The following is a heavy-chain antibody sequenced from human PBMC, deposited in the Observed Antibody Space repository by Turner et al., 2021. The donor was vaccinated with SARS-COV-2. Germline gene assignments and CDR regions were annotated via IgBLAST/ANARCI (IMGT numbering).Heavy chain of an antibody. CDR3: AKDISSWYEGIAVAGTNYGMDV. D-gene: IGHD6-19*01. CDR1: GFTFDDYT. V-gene: IGHV3-43*01. J-gene: IGHJ6*02. CDR2: ISWDGGST. Sequence: EVQLVESGGVVVQPGGSLRLSCAASGFTFDDYTIHWVRQDPVKGLEWVSLISWDGGSTNYADSVKGRFTISRDNSKNSLYLQMNSLRTEDTALYYCAKDISSWYEGIAVAGTNYGMDVWGQGTTVTVSS.